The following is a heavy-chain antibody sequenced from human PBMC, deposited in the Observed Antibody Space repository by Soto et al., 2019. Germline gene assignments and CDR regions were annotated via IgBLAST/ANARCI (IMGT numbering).Heavy chain of an antibody. J-gene: IGHJ3*01. CDR2: ISDGGST. Sequence: AETLSVGCQVSGGSIYPDYWNCIRQSPGEGRGWVGYISDGGSTNYNPYLKSRVTISVDTSKKHAYLKLSSVSAPDPARYLCEGYCISSICPEDHYSAFAVWGQG. D-gene: IGHD2-2*01. CDR3: EGYCISSICPEDHYSAFAV. CDR1: GGSIYPDY. V-gene: IGHV4-59*01.